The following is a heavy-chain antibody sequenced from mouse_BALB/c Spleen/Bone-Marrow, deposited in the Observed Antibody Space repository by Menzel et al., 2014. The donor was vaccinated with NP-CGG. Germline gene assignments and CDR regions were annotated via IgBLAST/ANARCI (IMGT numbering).Heavy chain of an antibody. CDR1: GYTFKDYH. CDR3: ARHGSSYVRFAY. D-gene: IGHD1-1*01. J-gene: IGHJ3*01. V-gene: IGHV1S45*01. CDR2: IPPYNDYT. Sequence: EVKLQESGAELVRPGASVKISCKAFGYTFKDYHIPWVKPRPGQGLDWIGYIPPYNDYTPYNQNFKGKATLIVDKSSSTAYMELSSLTSEDSAVFYCARHGSSYVRFAYWGQGTLVTVSA.